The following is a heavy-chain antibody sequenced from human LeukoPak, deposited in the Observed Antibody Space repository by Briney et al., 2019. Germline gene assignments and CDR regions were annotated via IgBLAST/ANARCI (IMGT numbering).Heavy chain of an antibody. CDR1: GFTFGDYA. CDR2: IRSKAYGGTT. CDR3: TRDGIAAAGSFYYYYYYMDV. J-gene: IGHJ6*03. D-gene: IGHD6-13*01. Sequence: PGRSLRLSCTASGFTFGDYAMSWVRQAPGKGLEWVGFIRSKAYGGTTEYAASVKGRFTISRDDSKSIAYLQMNSLKTEDTAVYYCTRDGIAAAGSFYYYYYYMDVWDKGTTVTVSS. V-gene: IGHV3-49*04.